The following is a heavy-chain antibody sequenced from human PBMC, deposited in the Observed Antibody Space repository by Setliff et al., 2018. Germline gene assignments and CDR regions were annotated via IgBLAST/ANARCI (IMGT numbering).Heavy chain of an antibody. V-gene: IGHV3-74*01. CDR3: VRGYCSSSSCYGTMGY. CDR2: INSDGSTS. D-gene: IGHD2-2*01. J-gene: IGHJ4*02. CDR1: GFTFSSYS. Sequence: PGESLKISCAASGFTFSSYSMNWVRQAPGKGLEWVSRINSDGSTSNYADSVKGRFTISRDNAKNTLYLQMNSLRAEDTAVYYCVRGYCSSSSCYGTMGYWGQGTLVTVSS.